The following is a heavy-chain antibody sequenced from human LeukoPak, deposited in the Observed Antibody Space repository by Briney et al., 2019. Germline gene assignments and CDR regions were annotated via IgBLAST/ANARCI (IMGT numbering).Heavy chain of an antibody. V-gene: IGHV4-31*03. CDR3: ARWGNSGYASGYFDY. Sequence: PSQTLSLTCTVSGDSISSGGNYWSWLHQHPGKGLEWIGYIYYSGSTYYNPSLKSRLTISVDTSKNQFSLKLSSVTAADTAVYYCARWGNSGYASGYFDYWGQGTLVTVSS. CDR1: GDSISSGGNY. J-gene: IGHJ4*02. D-gene: IGHD5-12*01. CDR2: IYYSGST.